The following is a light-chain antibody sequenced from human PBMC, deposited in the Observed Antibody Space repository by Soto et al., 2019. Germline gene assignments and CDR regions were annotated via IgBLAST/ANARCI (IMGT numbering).Light chain of an antibody. CDR1: QSAGNF. J-gene: IGKJ1*01. Sequence: EIVMTQSPATLSVSPGETASLSCKASQSAGNFLAWYQQKPGQAPRLLIYGASNRATGIPDRFSGSGSGTDFTLTISRLEPEDFAVYYCQQYGSSGTFGQGTKVEIK. V-gene: IGKV3-20*01. CDR2: GAS. CDR3: QQYGSSGT.